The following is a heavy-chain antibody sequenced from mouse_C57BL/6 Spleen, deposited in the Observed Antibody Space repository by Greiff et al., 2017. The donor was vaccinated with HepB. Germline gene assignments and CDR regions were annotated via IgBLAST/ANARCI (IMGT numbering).Heavy chain of an antibody. D-gene: IGHD2-1*01. Sequence: QVQLKQSGAELVKPGASVKISCKASGYAFSSYWMNWVKQRPGKGLEWIGQIYPGDGDTNYNGKFKGKATLTADKSSSTAYMQLSSLTSEDSAVYFCARDGGYGNYFAYWGQGTLVTVSA. V-gene: IGHV1-80*01. CDR1: GYAFSSYW. CDR3: ARDGGYGNYFAY. CDR2: IYPGDGDT. J-gene: IGHJ3*01.